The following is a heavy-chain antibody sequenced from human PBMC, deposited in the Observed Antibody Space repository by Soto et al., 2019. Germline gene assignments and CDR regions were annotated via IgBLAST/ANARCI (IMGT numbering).Heavy chain of an antibody. CDR2: IDTSGTKI. Sequence: QVQLVESGGDLVKPGGSLRLSCAASGYTFSDYYMSWIRQAPGKGLEWISYIDTSGTKIYYADSVKGRFTITRDNAKNSLYLKMSSLRDEATAVYYCASHYDMWSGYLSPGDYWGQGTLVTVSS. J-gene: IGHJ4*02. D-gene: IGHD3-3*01. CDR3: ASHYDMWSGYLSPGDY. CDR1: GYTFSDYY. V-gene: IGHV3-11*01.